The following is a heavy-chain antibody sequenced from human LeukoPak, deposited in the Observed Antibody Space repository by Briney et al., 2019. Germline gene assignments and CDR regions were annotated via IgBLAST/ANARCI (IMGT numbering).Heavy chain of an antibody. D-gene: IGHD2-21*01. CDR3: ARYLHISAPFDV. Sequence: PSETLSLTCTVSGGSISSSSSYWGWIRQPPGKGLEWIGSIYYSGSTYYNPSLKSRVTISVDTSKNQFSPKLSSMTAADTAVYYCARYLHISAPFDVWGQGTLVTVSS. CDR2: IYYSGST. CDR1: GGSISSSSSY. V-gene: IGHV4-39*01. J-gene: IGHJ4*02.